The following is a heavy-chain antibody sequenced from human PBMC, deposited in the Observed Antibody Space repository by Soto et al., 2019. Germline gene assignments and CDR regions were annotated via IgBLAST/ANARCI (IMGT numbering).Heavy chain of an antibody. CDR3: ARDMGPHLVMMCYSYAMDA. Sequence: QVQLVQSGAEVKKPGASVKVSCKASGYSFNTYAMHWVRQAPGQRLEWLAWINAGNVNTKYSQKFQGSLTVTRDTYVGTAYREMSSLTYEDTAVYYCARDMGPHLVMMCYSYAMDAWGQGTSLTV. D-gene: IGHD6-6*01. CDR2: INAGNVNT. V-gene: IGHV1-3*01. CDR1: GYSFNTYA. J-gene: IGHJ6*02.